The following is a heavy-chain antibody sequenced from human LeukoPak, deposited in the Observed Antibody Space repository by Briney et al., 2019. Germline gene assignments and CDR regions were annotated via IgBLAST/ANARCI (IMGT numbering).Heavy chain of an antibody. D-gene: IGHD2-2*01. V-gene: IGHV3-30*04. Sequence: GGSLRLSCAASGFTFSSYAMHWVRQAPGKGLEWVTVISYDGSNKYYADSVKGRFTISRDNSKSILYLQMNSLRAEDTAVYYCARDWYHAIDYWGQGTLVTVSS. CDR2: ISYDGSNK. CDR3: ARDWYHAIDY. CDR1: GFTFSSYA. J-gene: IGHJ4*02.